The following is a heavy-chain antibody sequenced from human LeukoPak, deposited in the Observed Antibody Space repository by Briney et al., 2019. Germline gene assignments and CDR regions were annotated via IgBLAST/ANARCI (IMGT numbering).Heavy chain of an antibody. CDR3: LRDSPAGYSHEHFYYYMDV. CDR2: IWSGGIT. V-gene: IGHV4-4*07. D-gene: IGHD2-15*01. Sequence: SETLSLTCTVSGGSISGYYWTWIRQPAERELEYIGRIWSGGITNYNPSFTSRITMSVDTSKNEVSLRLTSVTAADTAVYYCLRDSPAGYSHEHFYYYMDVWGKGTTVTVSS. J-gene: IGHJ6*03. CDR1: GGSISGYY.